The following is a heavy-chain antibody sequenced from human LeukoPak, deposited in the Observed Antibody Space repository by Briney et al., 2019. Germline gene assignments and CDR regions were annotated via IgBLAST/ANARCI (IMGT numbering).Heavy chain of an antibody. CDR1: GFTFSSYG. CDR3: AKDGLGYCSSTSCYKSGYFDY. D-gene: IGHD2-2*02. CDR2: IWYDGSNK. Sequence: GRSLRLSCAASGFTFSSYGMHWVRQAPGKGLEWVAVIWYDGSNKYYADSVKGRFTISRDNSKNTLYLQMNSLRAEDTAVYYCAKDGLGYCSSTSCYKSGYFDYRGQGTLVTVSS. V-gene: IGHV3-33*06. J-gene: IGHJ4*02.